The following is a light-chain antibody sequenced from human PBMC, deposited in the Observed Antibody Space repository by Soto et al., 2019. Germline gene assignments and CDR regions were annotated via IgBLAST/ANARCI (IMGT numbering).Light chain of an antibody. Sequence: QSALTQPASVSGSPGQSITISCTGTSNDIGAYNFVSWYQQHPGKAPKLMIYDVSNRPSGLSNRFSGSKSGSTASLTISGLQAEEEADYYCSSYTTSSLFVFGTGPRSPS. V-gene: IGLV2-14*03. CDR3: SSYTTSSLFV. J-gene: IGLJ1*01. CDR1: SNDIGAYNF. CDR2: DVS.